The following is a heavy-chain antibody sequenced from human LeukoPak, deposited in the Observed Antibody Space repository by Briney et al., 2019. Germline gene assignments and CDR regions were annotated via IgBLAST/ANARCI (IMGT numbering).Heavy chain of an antibody. CDR1: GGSISSYY. V-gene: IGHV4-59*08. J-gene: IGHJ4*02. CDR2: IYYSGST. Sequence: PSETLSLTCTVSGGSISSYYWSWIRQPPGRGLEWIGYIYYSGSTYYNPSLKSRVTISVDTSKNQFSLKLSSVTAADTAVYYCATMYSYGSGRLDYWGQGTLVTVSS. D-gene: IGHD3-10*01. CDR3: ATMYSYGSGRLDY.